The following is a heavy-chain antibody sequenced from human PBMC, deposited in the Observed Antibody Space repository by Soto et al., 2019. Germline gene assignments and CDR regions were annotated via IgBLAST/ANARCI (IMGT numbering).Heavy chain of an antibody. V-gene: IGHV3-74*01. J-gene: IGHJ6*03. D-gene: IGHD3-3*02. CDR1: EFTFSNHW. Sequence: EVQLVESGGGLVQPGGSLRLSCAASEFTFSNHWMHWVRQAPGEGLVWVSRLNSGGGTTNYADSVKGRFTISRDNAKNTLYLQMNSLRAEDTAVYYCVRGGRLAYYMDVWGKGATVTVSS. CDR2: LNSGGGTT. CDR3: VRGGRLAYYMDV.